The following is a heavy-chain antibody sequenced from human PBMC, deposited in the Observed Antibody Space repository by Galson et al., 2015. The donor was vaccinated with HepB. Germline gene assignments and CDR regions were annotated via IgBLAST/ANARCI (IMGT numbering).Heavy chain of an antibody. Sequence: SLRLSCAASGFIFSSYGMHWVRQAPGKGLEWVAVIWYDGSNKYYADSVKGRLTISRDNSKDTLYLQMNSLRAEDTAVYYCATELITIFDYWGQGTLVTVSS. J-gene: IGHJ4*02. CDR2: IWYDGSNK. V-gene: IGHV3-33*01. CDR3: ATELITIFDY. D-gene: IGHD3-10*01. CDR1: GFIFSSYG.